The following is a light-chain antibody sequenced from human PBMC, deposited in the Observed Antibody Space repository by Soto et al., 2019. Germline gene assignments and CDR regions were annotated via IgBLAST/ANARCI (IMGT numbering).Light chain of an antibody. CDR2: EVS. V-gene: IGLV2-14*01. CDR1: SSDVGGYNY. J-gene: IGLJ1*01. CDR3: SSYTSSSTFYV. Sequence: QSALTQPASGSGSPGQSITISCTGTSSDVGGYNYVSWYQQHPGKAPKLMIYEVSNRPSGVSNRFSGSKSGNTASLTISGLQAEDEADYYCSSYTSSSTFYVFGTGTKVTVL.